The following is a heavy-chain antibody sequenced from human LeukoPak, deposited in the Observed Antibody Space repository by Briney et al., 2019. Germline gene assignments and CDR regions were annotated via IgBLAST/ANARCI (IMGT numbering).Heavy chain of an antibody. CDR1: GGSISSYY. V-gene: IGHV4-4*07. D-gene: IGHD5-18*01. Sequence: SETLSLTCTVSGGSISSYYWSWIRQPAGKGLEWIGRIYTSGSTNYNPSLKSRVTISVDTSKNQFSLKLSSVTAADTAIYYCARGASGYSYDLIDYWGQGTLVTVSS. J-gene: IGHJ4*02. CDR3: ARGASGYSYDLIDY. CDR2: IYTSGST.